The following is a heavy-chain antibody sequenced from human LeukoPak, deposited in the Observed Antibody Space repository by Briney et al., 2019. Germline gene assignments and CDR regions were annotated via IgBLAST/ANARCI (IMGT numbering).Heavy chain of an antibody. V-gene: IGHV6-1*01. J-gene: IGHJ5*02. D-gene: IGHD3-16*01. CDR1: GDSVSSNSAV. CDR2: TYYRSKWFN. Sequence: SQTLSLTCAISGDSVSSNSAVWNWIRQSPSRGLEWLGRTYYRSKWFNDYAASVKSRIIIGPDTSKNQFSLQLNSVTPEDTAVYYCARALGKNWFDLWGQGTLVTVSS. CDR3: ARALGKNWFDL.